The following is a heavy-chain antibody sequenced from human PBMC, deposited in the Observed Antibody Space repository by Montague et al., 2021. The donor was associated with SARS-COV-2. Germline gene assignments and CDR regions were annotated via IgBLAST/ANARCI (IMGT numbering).Heavy chain of an antibody. Sequence: SETLSLTCTVSGGSVSSYYWSWIRQSPGKGLQWLGYIYYSGSTDYNPSLKSRVTMSVDTSKNLLSLRLNSVTTADTAVYFCARAGGFYDYWSGYSSSAGFFDPWGQGILVTVSS. CDR2: IYYSGST. J-gene: IGHJ5*02. D-gene: IGHD3-3*01. CDR3: ARAGGFYDYWSGYSSSAGFFDP. V-gene: IGHV4-59*02. CDR1: GGSVSSYY.